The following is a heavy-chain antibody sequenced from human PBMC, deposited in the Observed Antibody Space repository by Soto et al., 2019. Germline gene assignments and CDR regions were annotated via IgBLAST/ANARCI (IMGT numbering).Heavy chain of an antibody. V-gene: IGHV3-7*01. CDR3: GRLRGDYFDN. CDR2: IKQDVSET. Sequence: EVQLVESGGGLVQPGGSLRLSCVASGFTFSAYWMTWVRQAPGKGLEWLANIKQDVSETHDLDGRFAISRDNAKNSLYLQMTSMRAEDTAVYYCGRLRGDYFDNWGQGTLVTVSS. CDR1: GFTFSAYW. J-gene: IGHJ4*02.